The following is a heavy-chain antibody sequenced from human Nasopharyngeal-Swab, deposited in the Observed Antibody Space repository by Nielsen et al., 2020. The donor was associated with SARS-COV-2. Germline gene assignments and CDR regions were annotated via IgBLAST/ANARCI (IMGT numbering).Heavy chain of an antibody. V-gene: IGHV3-73*01. CDR3: TTDFYFDY. J-gene: IGHJ4*02. Sequence: GESLKISCAASGFIFSASAIHWVRQASGKGLEWVGRIGDKDHNYATTYGASVQGRFTISRDDSKTTAFLQMDSLTTEDTALYYCTTDFYFDYWGQGTLVTVSS. CDR2: IGDKDHNYAT. CDR1: GFIFSASA.